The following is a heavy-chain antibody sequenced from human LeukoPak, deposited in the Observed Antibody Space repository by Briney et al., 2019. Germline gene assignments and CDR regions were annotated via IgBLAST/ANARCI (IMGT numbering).Heavy chain of an antibody. Sequence: SETLSLTCAVYGGSFSGYCWSWIRQPPGKGLEWIGEINHSGSTNYNPSLKSRVTISVDTSKNQFSLKLSSVTAADTAVYYCARGGRYYGSGSYYNYYWGQGTPVTVSS. CDR1: GGSFSGYC. D-gene: IGHD3-10*01. CDR3: ARGGRYYGSGSYYNYY. CDR2: INHSGST. V-gene: IGHV4-34*01. J-gene: IGHJ4*02.